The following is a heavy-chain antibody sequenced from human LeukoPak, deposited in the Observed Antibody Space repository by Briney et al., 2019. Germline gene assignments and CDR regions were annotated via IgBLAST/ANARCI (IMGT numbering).Heavy chain of an antibody. V-gene: IGHV3-66*01. Sequence: GGSLRLFCAASGFTVSSTYMSWVRQAPGKGLEWVSAIYRDGGTNYADSVRGRFTISRDNSKNTLYLQMSSLRAEDTAVYYCASLYSSSSDYWGQGILVTVSS. CDR3: ASLYSSSSDY. CDR1: GFTVSSTY. CDR2: IYRDGGT. D-gene: IGHD6-6*01. J-gene: IGHJ4*02.